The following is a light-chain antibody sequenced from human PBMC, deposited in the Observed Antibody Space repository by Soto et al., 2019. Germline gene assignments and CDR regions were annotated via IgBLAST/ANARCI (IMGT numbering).Light chain of an antibody. Sequence: IQMTQSPSSLSASVGARVSMTCQASQDIRTSLSWFQQKPGRAPKLLIYGASNLETGVPSRFRGSGSGTDFTFTIISLQPEDIATYYCQHYDNLPPFTFGPGTTVDIK. CDR3: QHYDNLPPFT. V-gene: IGKV1-33*01. CDR2: GAS. CDR1: QDIRTS. J-gene: IGKJ3*01.